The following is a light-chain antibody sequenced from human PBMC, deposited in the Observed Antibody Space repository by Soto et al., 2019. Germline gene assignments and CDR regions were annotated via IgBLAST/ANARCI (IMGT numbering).Light chain of an antibody. J-gene: IGKJ5*01. CDR2: DAS. V-gene: IGKV3D-20*02. CDR3: QQRSNWPPIT. Sequence: IVLTQSPGTLSLSPWERATLSCRASQSGSSSYLAWYQQKPGQAPRLLIYDASNRATGIPARFSGSGSGTDFTLTISSLEPEDFAVYYCQQRSNWPPITFGQGTRLEIK. CDR1: QSGSSSY.